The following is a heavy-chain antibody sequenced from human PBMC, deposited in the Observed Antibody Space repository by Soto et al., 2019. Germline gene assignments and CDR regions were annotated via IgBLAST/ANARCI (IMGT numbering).Heavy chain of an antibody. J-gene: IGHJ5*02. V-gene: IGHV4-61*01. CDR2: IYYSGGT. Sequence: SETLSLTCTVSGGSVSSGSYYWSWIRQPPGKGLEWIGYIYYSGGTNYNPSLKSRVTISVDTSKNQFSLKLSSVTAADTAVYYCARRYYDFWSGPQNPNWFDPWGQGTLVTVSS. CDR1: GGSVSSGSYY. D-gene: IGHD3-3*01. CDR3: ARRYYDFWSGPQNPNWFDP.